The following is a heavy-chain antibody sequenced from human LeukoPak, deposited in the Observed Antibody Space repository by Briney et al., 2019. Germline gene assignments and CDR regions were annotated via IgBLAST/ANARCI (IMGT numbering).Heavy chain of an antibody. Sequence: PGGSLRLSCAASGFPFSTYGMHWARQAPGKGLEWVAFIRYDESDKFYADSVKGRFTISRDNSKNTLYLQMNSLRAEDTAVYYCARTYSSGWYEFDYWGQGTLVTVSS. CDR1: GFPFSTYG. J-gene: IGHJ4*02. CDR3: ARTYSSGWYEFDY. V-gene: IGHV3-30*02. D-gene: IGHD6-19*01. CDR2: IRYDESDK.